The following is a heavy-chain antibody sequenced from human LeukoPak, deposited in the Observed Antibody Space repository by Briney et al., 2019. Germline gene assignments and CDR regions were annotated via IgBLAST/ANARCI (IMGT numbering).Heavy chain of an antibody. CDR2: ITASDDKA. CDR3: ARDGVVGAGDYLDY. CDR1: GFTFSSYA. D-gene: IGHD1-26*01. V-gene: IGHV3-23*01. J-gene: IGHJ4*02. Sequence: GGSLRLSCAASGFTFSSYAMSWVRQAPWKGLEWVSVITASDDKAYFADSVKGRFTISRDNSKNTVYLQLNSLRAEDTAVYYCARDGVVGAGDYLDYWGRGTLVTVS.